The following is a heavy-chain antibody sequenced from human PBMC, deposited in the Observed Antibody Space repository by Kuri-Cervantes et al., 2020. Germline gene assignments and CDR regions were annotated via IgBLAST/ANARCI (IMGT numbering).Heavy chain of an antibody. V-gene: IGHV3-21*01. Sequence: GESLKISCAASGFTFSSYGMHWVRQAPGKGLEWVSSISSSSSYIYYAGSVKGRFTISRDNAKNSLYLQMNSLRAEDTAVYYCARLRDFWSGYYSPAGDYWGQGTLVTVSS. D-gene: IGHD3-3*01. J-gene: IGHJ4*02. CDR1: GFTFSSYG. CDR3: ARLRDFWSGYYSPAGDY. CDR2: ISSSSSYI.